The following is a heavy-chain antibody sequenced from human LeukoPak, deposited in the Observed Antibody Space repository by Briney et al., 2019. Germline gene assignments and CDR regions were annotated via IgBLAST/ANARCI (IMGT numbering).Heavy chain of an antibody. Sequence: ASVKVSCKASGYTFTSYGISWVRQAPGQGLEWMGWISAYNGNTNYAQKLQGRVTMTTDTSTSTAYMELRSLRSDDTAVYYCARDNVVVVAAKAGFDYWGQGTLVTVSS. D-gene: IGHD2-15*01. CDR1: GYTFTSYG. J-gene: IGHJ4*02. CDR2: ISAYNGNT. V-gene: IGHV1-18*01. CDR3: ARDNVVVVAAKAGFDY.